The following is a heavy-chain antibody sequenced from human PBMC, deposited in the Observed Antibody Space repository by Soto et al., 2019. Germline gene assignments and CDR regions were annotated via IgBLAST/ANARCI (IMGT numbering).Heavy chain of an antibody. J-gene: IGHJ6*02. CDR1: GYTFTNYY. CDR2: INPSGGTT. CDR3: ATAPGGKYQTLGAYCMDV. V-gene: IGHV1-46*01. Sequence: SVKVSCKASGYTFTNYYMHWVRQARGQGPEWMGIINPSGGTTTYAQKFQGRVTLTRDTSTGTFYLGLRSLRSEDTAVYYSATAPGGKYQTLGAYCMDVWGQGTPVTVSS. D-gene: IGHD2-2*01.